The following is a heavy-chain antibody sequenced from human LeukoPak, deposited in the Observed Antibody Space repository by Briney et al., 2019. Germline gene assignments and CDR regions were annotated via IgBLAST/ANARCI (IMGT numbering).Heavy chain of an antibody. CDR1: GFTFGSHW. CDR2: ISSDGSRP. D-gene: IGHD1-26*01. CDR3: VRDGQGSTPLDY. V-gene: IGHV3-74*01. Sequence: PGGSLRLSCAASGFTFGSHWMHWVRQAPGKGLVWVSGISSDGSRPRYADSVNGRFTISRDNAKNTLYLQMNSLRAEDTAVYFCVRDGQGSTPLDYWGQGTLVTVSS. J-gene: IGHJ4*02.